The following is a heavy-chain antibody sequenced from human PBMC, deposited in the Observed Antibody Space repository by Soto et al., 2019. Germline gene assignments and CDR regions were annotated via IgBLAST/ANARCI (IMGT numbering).Heavy chain of an antibody. D-gene: IGHD2-2*02. Sequence: QVQLVQSGAEVKKPGSSVKVSCKASGGTFSSYAISWVRQAPGQGLEWMGGIIPIFGTANYAQKFQGRVTITADESKSTAYLELSSLRSEDTAVYYCARDEDFVVVPAAIKWSYGMDVWGQGTTFTVSS. V-gene: IGHV1-69*01. CDR3: ARDEDFVVVPAAIKWSYGMDV. CDR2: IIPIFGTA. CDR1: GGTFSSYA. J-gene: IGHJ6*02.